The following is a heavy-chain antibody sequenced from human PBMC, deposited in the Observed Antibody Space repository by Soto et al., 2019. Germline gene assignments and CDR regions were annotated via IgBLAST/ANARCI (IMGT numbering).Heavy chain of an antibody. Sequence: PSETLSLTCIVSGECIGSGGHSWDWIRQRPEEGLEWIGYIYYSGSTHYNPSLIIRLTISLDTSKNQFFLRLVSVTAADTALYYCARDQALAPTVWGYWGQGIQVTVSS. CDR2: IYYSGST. CDR3: ARDQALAPTVWGY. CDR1: GECIGSGGHS. V-gene: IGHV4-31*03. D-gene: IGHD7-27*01. J-gene: IGHJ4*02.